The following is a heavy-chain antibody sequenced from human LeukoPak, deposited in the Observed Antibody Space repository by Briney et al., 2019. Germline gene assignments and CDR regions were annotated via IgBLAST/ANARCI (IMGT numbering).Heavy chain of an antibody. CDR3: ARSPPNTAMVKSLEFDY. J-gene: IGHJ4*02. CDR1: GGSISGTNW. D-gene: IGHD5-18*01. V-gene: IGHV4-4*02. Sequence: SGTLSLTCGVSGGSISGTNWWSWVRQPPGQGLEWIGEISLRGLTNYNPSLRSRLTMSLDESKNQVSLNLTSVTAADTAVYYCARSPPNTAMVKSLEFDYWGQGTLVTVSS. CDR2: ISLRGLT.